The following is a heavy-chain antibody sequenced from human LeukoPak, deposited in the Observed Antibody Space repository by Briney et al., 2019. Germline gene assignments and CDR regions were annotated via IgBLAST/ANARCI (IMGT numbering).Heavy chain of an antibody. Sequence: GGSLRLSCAASGFTFSSYWLHWVRHAPGEGLVWVSQINPDGTIATYADSVKGRFTISRDNSKNTLYLQINSLKAEDTAAYYCARGCSATRCPADSWGQGSLVTVSS. J-gene: IGHJ4*02. CDR1: GFTFSSYW. CDR2: INPDGTIA. CDR3: ARGCSATRCPADS. D-gene: IGHD2-15*01. V-gene: IGHV3-74*01.